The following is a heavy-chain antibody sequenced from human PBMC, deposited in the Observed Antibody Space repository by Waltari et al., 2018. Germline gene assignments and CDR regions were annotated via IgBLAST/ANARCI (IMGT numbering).Heavy chain of an antibody. J-gene: IGHJ4*02. CDR3: ARGYSYGPVYYFDY. CDR2: INPNGVGT. CDR1: GYTFTGYY. D-gene: IGHD5-18*01. V-gene: IGHV1-2*02. Sequence: QVQLVQSGAEVKKPGASVKVSCKASGYTFTGYYMHWVRQAPGQGLEWMGWINPNGVGTNYAQKFRGRVTMTRDTSISTAYMELSRLRSDDTAVYYCARGYSYGPVYYFDYWGQGTLVTVSS.